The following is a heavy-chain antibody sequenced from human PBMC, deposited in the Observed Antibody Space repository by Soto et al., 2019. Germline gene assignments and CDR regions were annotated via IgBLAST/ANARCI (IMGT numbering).Heavy chain of an antibody. V-gene: IGHV4-39*01. CDR3: ARHLRIFGVVMPSYYYYYGMDV. Sequence: SETLSLTSTVSCGSISSSSYYWGLIRQPPGKGVDCIGSIYYSGSTYYNPSLKSRVTISVDTSKNQFSLKLSSVTAADTAVYYCARHLRIFGVVMPSYYYYYGMDVWGQGTTVTVSS. J-gene: IGHJ6*02. D-gene: IGHD3-3*01. CDR2: IYYSGST. CDR1: CGSISSSSYY.